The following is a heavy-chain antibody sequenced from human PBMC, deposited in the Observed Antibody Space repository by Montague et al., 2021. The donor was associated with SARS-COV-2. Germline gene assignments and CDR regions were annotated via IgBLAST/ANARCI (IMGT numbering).Heavy chain of an antibody. D-gene: IGHD2-15*01. J-gene: IGHJ6*02. V-gene: IGHV3-53*01. Sequence: SLRLSCAASGFTVSSNYMSWVRQAPGKGLQWVSVIYSGGSTYSADSVKGRFTVSRDNSKNTLILQMNSLRAEDTAVYYRARGGGYYSYGMDVWGQGTTVTVSS. CDR2: IYSGGST. CDR3: ARGGGYYSYGMDV. CDR1: GFTVSSNY.